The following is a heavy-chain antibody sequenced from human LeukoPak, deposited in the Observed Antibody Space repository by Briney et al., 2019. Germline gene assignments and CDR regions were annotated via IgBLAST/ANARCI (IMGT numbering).Heavy chain of an antibody. V-gene: IGHV4-4*07. CDR2: IYTSGST. Sequence: SETLSLTCTVSGGSLSSYYWSWIRQPAGKGLEWIGRIYTSGSTNYNPSLKSRVTMSVDTSKNQFSLKLSSVTAADTAVYYCARGEITMVRGVIIEDAFDIWGQGTMVTVSS. J-gene: IGHJ3*02. CDR1: GGSLSSYY. D-gene: IGHD3-10*01. CDR3: ARGEITMVRGVIIEDAFDI.